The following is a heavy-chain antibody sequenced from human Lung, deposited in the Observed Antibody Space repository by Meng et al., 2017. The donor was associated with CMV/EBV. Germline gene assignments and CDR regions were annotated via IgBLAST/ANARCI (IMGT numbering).Heavy chain of an antibody. D-gene: IGHD3-10*01. CDR1: GDSITNHNW. J-gene: IGHJ1*01. Sequence: QGRLRESGPALVKPSETLSLTCAVSGDSITNHNWWAWVRQPPGKGLEWIGEIPHRGSSAYSPSLKSRVSMSIDKSKNQFSLKLTSVTAADTAVYHCLRRSGGSVWGQGTLVTVSS. CDR2: IPHRGSS. CDR3: LRRSGGSV. V-gene: IGHV4-4*02.